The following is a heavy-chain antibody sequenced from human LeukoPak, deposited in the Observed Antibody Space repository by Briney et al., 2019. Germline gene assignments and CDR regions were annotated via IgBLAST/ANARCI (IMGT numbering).Heavy chain of an antibody. D-gene: IGHD4-17*01. V-gene: IGHV4-4*02. CDR1: GGSITGSDW. CDR2: TRDDGYT. CDR3: ARTWYGDRGTPGWYFDL. Sequence: PSGTLSLTCAVSGGSITGSDWWSWVRQPPGKGLEWIGETRDDGYTNYNPSLKNQVTISVDRSKNQFSLNLNSVTAVDTAVYYCARTWYGDRGTPGWYFDLWGRGTLVTVSS. J-gene: IGHJ2*01.